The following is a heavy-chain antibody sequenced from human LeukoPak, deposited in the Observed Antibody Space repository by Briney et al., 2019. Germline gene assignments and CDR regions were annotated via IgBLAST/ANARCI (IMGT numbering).Heavy chain of an antibody. CDR1: GGSFSGYY. D-gene: IGHD3-10*01. J-gene: IGHJ4*02. CDR2: INHSGST. Sequence: SETLSLTCAVYGGSFSGYYWSWIRQPPGKGLEWVGEINHSGSTNYNPSLRSRVTISADTSKNHFSLKLTSVTAADTAVYYCARDQTYSGSGIYTYFDYWGQGILVTVSS. V-gene: IGHV4-34*01. CDR3: ARDQTYSGSGIYTYFDY.